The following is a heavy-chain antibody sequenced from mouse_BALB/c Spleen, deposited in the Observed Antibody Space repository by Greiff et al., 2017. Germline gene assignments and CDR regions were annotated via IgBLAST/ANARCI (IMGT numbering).Heavy chain of an antibody. D-gene: IGHD2-10*02. CDR2: ISSGSGST. V-gene: IGHV5-12-1*01. Sequence: EVQRVESGGGLVKPGGSLKLSCAASGFAFSSYEMYWVSQTPGKRLEWVAYISSGSGSTYYTDTVKGRFTISRDNAKNTLYLQLSSLKSEDTAMYYCARHCSMVTYYFDYWGQGTTLTVSS. J-gene: IGHJ2*01. CDR1: GFAFSSYE. CDR3: ARHCSMVTYYFDY.